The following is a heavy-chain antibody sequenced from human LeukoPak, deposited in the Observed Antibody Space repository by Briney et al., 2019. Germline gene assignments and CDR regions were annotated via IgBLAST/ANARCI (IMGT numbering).Heavy chain of an antibody. V-gene: IGHV4-34*01. Sequence: SETLSLTCAVYGGSFTGYYWSWIRQPPGKGLEWIGEINHSGSTNYNPSLKSRVTISVDTSKNQFSLKLSSVTAADTAVYYCARVGLESWLRHWYYFDYWGQGTLVTVSS. J-gene: IGHJ4*02. CDR1: GGSFTGYY. CDR3: ARVGLESWLRHWYYFDY. CDR2: INHSGST. D-gene: IGHD5-24*01.